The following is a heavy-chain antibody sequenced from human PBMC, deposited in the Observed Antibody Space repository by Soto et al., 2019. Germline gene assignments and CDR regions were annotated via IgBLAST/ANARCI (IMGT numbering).Heavy chain of an antibody. CDR3: ARGGDYYDSSGIFDY. CDR2: IYYSGST. D-gene: IGHD3-22*01. V-gene: IGHV4-30-4*01. Sequence: SETLSLTCTVSGGSISSGDYYWSWIRQPTGKGLEWIGYIYYSGSTYYNPSLKSRVTISVDTSKNQFSLKLSSVTAADTAVYYCARGGDYYDSSGIFDYWGQGTLVTVSS. CDR1: GGSISSGDYY. J-gene: IGHJ4*02.